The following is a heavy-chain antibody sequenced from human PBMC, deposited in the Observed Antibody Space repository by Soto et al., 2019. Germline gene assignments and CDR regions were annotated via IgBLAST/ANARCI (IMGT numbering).Heavy chain of an antibody. D-gene: IGHD6-13*01. Sequence: ASVKVSCKASGYTFTSYGISWVRQAPGQGLEWMGWISAYNGNTNYAQKLQGRVTMTTDTSTSTAYMELRSLRSDDTAVYYCARDLIPIAAAGTGYYYYYGMDVWGQGTTVTVSS. J-gene: IGHJ6*02. V-gene: IGHV1-18*01. CDR3: ARDLIPIAAAGTGYYYYYGMDV. CDR2: ISAYNGNT. CDR1: GYTFTSYG.